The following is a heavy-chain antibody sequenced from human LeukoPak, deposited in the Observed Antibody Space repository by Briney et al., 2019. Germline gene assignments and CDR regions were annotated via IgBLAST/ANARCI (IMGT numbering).Heavy chain of an antibody. D-gene: IGHD2-15*01. Sequence: GESLKISCKGSGYSFTNYWIGWVRQMPGRGLEWMGIIYPGDSDTRYSPSFQGQVTISADKSISTAYLQWSSLKASDTAMYYCARQQAAGQFHYYYMDVWGKGTTVTVSS. CDR3: ARQQAAGQFHYYYMDV. J-gene: IGHJ6*03. CDR1: GYSFTNYW. V-gene: IGHV5-51*01. CDR2: IYPGDSDT.